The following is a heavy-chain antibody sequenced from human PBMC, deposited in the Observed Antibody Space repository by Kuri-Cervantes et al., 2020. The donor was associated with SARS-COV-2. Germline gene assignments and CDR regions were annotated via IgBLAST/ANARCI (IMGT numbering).Heavy chain of an antibody. CDR1: GFTFSSYA. D-gene: IGHD3-3*01. J-gene: IGHJ6*03. CDR3: AKVYYDFWSGYYNYYYMDV. Sequence: GESLKISCAASGFTFSSYAMSWVRQAPGKGLEWVSAISGSGGSTYYADSVKGRFTISRDNSKNTLYLQMNSLRAEDTAVYYCAKVYYDFWSGYYNYYYMDVWGKGTTVTVSS. V-gene: IGHV3-23*01. CDR2: ISGSGGST.